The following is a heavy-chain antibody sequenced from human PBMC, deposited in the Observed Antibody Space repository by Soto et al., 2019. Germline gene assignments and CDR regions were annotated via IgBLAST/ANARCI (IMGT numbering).Heavy chain of an antibody. CDR3: ARHVPFRKKREEVVGGPLDY. CDR2: IYYSGST. CDR1: GGSISSYY. V-gene: IGHV4-59*08. Sequence: PSETLSLTCTVSGGSISSYYWSWIRQPPGKGLEWIGYIYYSGSTNYNPSLKSRVTISVDTSKNQFSLKLSSVTAADTAVYHCARHVPFRKKREEVVGGPLDYWGQGTLVTVSS. D-gene: IGHD2-15*01. J-gene: IGHJ4*02.